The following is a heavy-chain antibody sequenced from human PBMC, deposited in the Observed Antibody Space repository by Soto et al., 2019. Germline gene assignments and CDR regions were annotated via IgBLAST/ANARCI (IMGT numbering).Heavy chain of an antibody. V-gene: IGHV1-18*01. CDR1: GSALTSYG. D-gene: IGHD4-4*01. Sequence: QVQLVQSGAEVKKPGASVRVSCKASGSALTSYGISWVRLAPGQGLEWMGWINPYNGETKYPQKFQGRVTMTTDTSTSTAYMELSSLRSEDTAVYYCARVVTLSHQYYFDYWGQGTLVTVSS. J-gene: IGHJ4*02. CDR3: ARVVTLSHQYYFDY. CDR2: INPYNGET.